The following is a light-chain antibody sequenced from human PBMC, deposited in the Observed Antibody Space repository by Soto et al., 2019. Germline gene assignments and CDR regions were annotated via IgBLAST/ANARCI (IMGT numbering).Light chain of an antibody. J-gene: IGLJ3*02. CDR3: STWDDSVSAVL. V-gene: IGLV1-47*01. CDR1: SSNIGSNY. CDR2: NND. Sequence: QSVLTQSLSASGTPGQGVTISGFGSSSNIGSNYVYWYQQFPGTAPKLLFYNNDLRPPGVPDRFSGSKSGTSASLAISGLRPEDQADYYCSTWDDSVSAVLFGGGTKVTVL.